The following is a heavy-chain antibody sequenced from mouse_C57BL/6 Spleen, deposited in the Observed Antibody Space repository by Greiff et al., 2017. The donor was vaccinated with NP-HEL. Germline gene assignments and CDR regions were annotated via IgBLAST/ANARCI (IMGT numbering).Heavy chain of an antibody. D-gene: IGHD1-1*01. CDR2: IYPSDSET. J-gene: IGHJ3*01. V-gene: IGHV1-61*01. Sequence: VQLQQPGAELVRPGSSVKLSCKASGYTFTSYWMDWVKQRPGQGLEWIGNIYPSDSETHYNQKFKDKATLTVDKSSSTAYMQLSSLTSEDSAVYYCARRGYGSSYKAYWGQGTLVTVSA. CDR3: ARRGYGSSYKAY. CDR1: GYTFTSYW.